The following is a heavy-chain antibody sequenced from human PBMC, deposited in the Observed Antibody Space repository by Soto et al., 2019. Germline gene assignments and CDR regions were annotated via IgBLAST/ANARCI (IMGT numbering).Heavy chain of an antibody. CDR2: ISGSGGST. D-gene: IGHD3-22*01. J-gene: IGHJ4*02. CDR1: GFTFSSYA. Sequence: GGSLRLSCAASGFTFSSYAMSWVRQAPGKGLEWVSAISGSGGSTYYADSVKGRFTISRDNSKNTLYLQMNSLRAEDTAVYYCAKDPDVGYYDSSGYYSAPFDYWGQGTLVTVSS. V-gene: IGHV3-23*01. CDR3: AKDPDVGYYDSSGYYSAPFDY.